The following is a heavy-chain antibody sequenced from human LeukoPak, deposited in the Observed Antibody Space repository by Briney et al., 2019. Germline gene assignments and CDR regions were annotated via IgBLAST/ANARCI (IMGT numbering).Heavy chain of an antibody. CDR3: ARERPDYYYYMDV. J-gene: IGHJ6*03. Sequence: SGGSLRLSCAASAFSFSDYYMSWIRQAPGKGLEWVSYISSSGSTIYYADSVKGRFTISRDNAKNSLYLQMNSLRAEDTAVYYCARERPDYYYYMDVWGKGTTVTVSS. V-gene: IGHV3-11*04. CDR1: AFSFSDYY. D-gene: IGHD1-14*01. CDR2: ISSSGSTI.